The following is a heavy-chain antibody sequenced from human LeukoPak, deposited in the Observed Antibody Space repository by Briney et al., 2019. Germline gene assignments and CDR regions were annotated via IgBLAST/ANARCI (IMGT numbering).Heavy chain of an antibody. Sequence: GGSLRLSCAASGFTFSSYWMSWVRQAPGKGLEWVANIKQDGSEKYYVDSVKGRFTISRDNAKNPLYLQMNSLRAEDTAVYYCARLGYYDSSGYYNYWGQGTLVTVSS. V-gene: IGHV3-7*01. D-gene: IGHD3-22*01. J-gene: IGHJ4*02. CDR2: IKQDGSEK. CDR1: GFTFSSYW. CDR3: ARLGYYDSSGYYNY.